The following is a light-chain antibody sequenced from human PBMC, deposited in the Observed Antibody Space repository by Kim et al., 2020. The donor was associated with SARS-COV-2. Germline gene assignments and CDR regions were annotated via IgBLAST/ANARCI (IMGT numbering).Light chain of an antibody. Sequence: CASGGDSVTIACRASQDITTFLSWYQQTPGKAPKLLIYDASSVQSGVPPGFSGSGSGTDFTLTISDLQPDDFVTYYCQQTHTTPDAFGQGTKLEI. V-gene: IGKV1-39*01. CDR3: QQTHTTPDA. CDR1: QDITTF. CDR2: DAS. J-gene: IGKJ2*01.